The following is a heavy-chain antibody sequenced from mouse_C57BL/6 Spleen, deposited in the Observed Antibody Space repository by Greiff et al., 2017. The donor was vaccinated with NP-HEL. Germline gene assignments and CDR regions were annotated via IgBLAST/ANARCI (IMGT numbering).Heavy chain of an antibody. J-gene: IGHJ4*01. V-gene: IGHV14-2*01. CDR2: IDPEDGEP. CDR3: ARSPRLRYYAMDY. CDR1: GFNIKDYY. D-gene: IGHD1-1*01. Sequence: VQLQQSGAELVKPGASVKLSCTASGFNIKDYYMHWVKQRTEQGLEWIGRIDPEDGEPKYAPKFQGKATITADTSSNTAYLQLSSLTSEDTAVYYCARSPRLRYYAMDYWGQGTSVTVSS.